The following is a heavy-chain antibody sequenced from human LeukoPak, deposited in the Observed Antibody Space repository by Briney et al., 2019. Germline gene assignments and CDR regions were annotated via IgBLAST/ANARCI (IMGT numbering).Heavy chain of an antibody. D-gene: IGHD2-21*01. Sequence: SETLSLTCTVSGYSISSGDYYWSWIRQPPGKGLEWIGYIYYSGSTYYNPSLKSRVTISVDTSKNQFSLKLSSVTAADTAVYYCARDSGAYCGGDCYASFDYWGQGTLVTVSS. V-gene: IGHV4-30-4*08. CDR3: ARDSGAYCGGDCYASFDY. CDR2: IYYSGST. CDR1: GYSISSGDYY. J-gene: IGHJ4*02.